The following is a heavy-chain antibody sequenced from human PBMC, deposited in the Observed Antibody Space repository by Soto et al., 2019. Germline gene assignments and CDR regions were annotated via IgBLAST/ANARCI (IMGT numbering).Heavy chain of an antibody. Sequence: SETLSLTCTVSGGSISSYYWSWIRQPPGKGLEWIGYIYYSGSTNYNPSLKSRVTISVDTSKNQFSLKLSSVTAADTAVYYCARQQAYGDCYMDVWGKGTTVTVSS. D-gene: IGHD4-17*01. J-gene: IGHJ6*03. CDR3: ARQQAYGDCYMDV. CDR2: IYYSGST. V-gene: IGHV4-59*08. CDR1: GGSISSYY.